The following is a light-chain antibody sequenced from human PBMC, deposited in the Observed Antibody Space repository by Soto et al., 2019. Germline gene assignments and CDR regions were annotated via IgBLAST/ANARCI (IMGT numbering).Light chain of an antibody. V-gene: IGLV2-8*01. CDR2: EVS. Sequence: QSALTQPPSASGSPGQSVTISCTGTSSDVGAYNYVSWYQQHPGKAPKLMIYEVSKRPSGVPDRFSGSKSGNTASLTVSGLQAEDEADYYCSSYAGSNNWVFGGGTEVTVL. CDR3: SSYAGSNNWV. J-gene: IGLJ3*02. CDR1: SSDVGAYNY.